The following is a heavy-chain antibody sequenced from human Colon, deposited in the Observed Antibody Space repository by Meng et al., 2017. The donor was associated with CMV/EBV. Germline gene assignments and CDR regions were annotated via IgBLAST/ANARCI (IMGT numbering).Heavy chain of an antibody. Sequence: GGSLRLSCAASGFIFSDYWMTWVRQAPGKGLEWVANINQGGGEKYYVDSVKGRFTISRDNAKNSVYLQMNNLRAEDTAVYYCARGWPPDYWGQGTLVTVSS. CDR2: INQGGGEK. D-gene: IGHD6-13*01. J-gene: IGHJ4*02. V-gene: IGHV3-7*01. CDR1: GFIFSDYW. CDR3: ARGWPPDY.